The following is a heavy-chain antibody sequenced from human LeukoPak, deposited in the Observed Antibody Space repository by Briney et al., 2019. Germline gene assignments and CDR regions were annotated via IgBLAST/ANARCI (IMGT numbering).Heavy chain of an antibody. J-gene: IGHJ3*02. CDR1: GFTFSSYS. V-gene: IGHV3-48*01. CDR2: ISSSSSTI. Sequence: GGSLRLSCAASGFTFSSYSMNWVRQAPGKGLEWVSYISSSSSTIYYADSVKGRFTISRDNAKNSLYLQMNSLRAEDTAVYYCAREPPADLAFDAFDIWGQGTMVTVSS. D-gene: IGHD3-3*01. CDR3: AREPPADLAFDAFDI.